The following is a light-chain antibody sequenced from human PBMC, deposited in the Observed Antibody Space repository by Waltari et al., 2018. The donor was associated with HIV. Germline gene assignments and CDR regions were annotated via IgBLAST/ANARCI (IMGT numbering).Light chain of an antibody. CDR2: EVS. J-gene: IGLJ2*01. CDR1: SRDIGGYNY. V-gene: IGLV2-14*01. Sequence: QSALTQPASVSGSPGQSITISCTGTSRDIGGYNYVSWYQQHPGKAPKLMIYEVSYRPSGISNRFSGSKSGNTASLTISGLQADDEADYYCSSYTGSSTLVVFGGGTKLIVL. CDR3: SSYTGSSTLVV.